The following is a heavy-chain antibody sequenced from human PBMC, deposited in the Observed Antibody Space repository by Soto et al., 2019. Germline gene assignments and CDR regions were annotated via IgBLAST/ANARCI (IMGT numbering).Heavy chain of an antibody. CDR2: IWYDGSNK. V-gene: IGHV3-33*01. D-gene: IGHD6-13*01. Sequence: GGSLRLSCAASGFTFSSYGMHWVRQAPGKGLEWVAVIWYDGSNKYYADSVKGRFTISRDNSKNTLYLQMNSLRAEDTAVYYCARDSGPRIAAAGLFDYWGQGTLVTVSS. J-gene: IGHJ4*02. CDR1: GFTFSSYG. CDR3: ARDSGPRIAAAGLFDY.